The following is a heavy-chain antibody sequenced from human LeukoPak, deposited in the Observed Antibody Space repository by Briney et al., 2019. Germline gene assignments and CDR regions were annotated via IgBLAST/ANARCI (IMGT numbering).Heavy chain of an antibody. V-gene: IGHV3-7*01. D-gene: IGHD3-16*01. Sequence: GGSLRLSCVASGFIFTDHWMSWVRQAPGKGLDWVANIKEDESAKFYADSVRGRFTISRDNAKNSVYLEMNNLRVEDTAVYYCARAVDVADYWGRGTLVAVSS. CDR2: IKEDESAK. J-gene: IGHJ4*02. CDR3: ARAVDVADY. CDR1: GFIFTDHW.